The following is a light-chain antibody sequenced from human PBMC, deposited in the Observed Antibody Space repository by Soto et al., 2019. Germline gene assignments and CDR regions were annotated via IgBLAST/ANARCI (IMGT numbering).Light chain of an antibody. CDR1: SSDVGSYNR. CDR3: SLYTSSSTPYV. V-gene: IGLV2-18*01. Sequence: QSVLTQPPSVSGSPGQSVTISCTGTSSDVGSYNRVSWYQQPPGTAPKLMIYEVSNRPSGVPDRFSGSKSGNTASLTISGLQAEDEADYYCSLYTSSSTPYVFGTGTKVTVL. J-gene: IGLJ1*01. CDR2: EVS.